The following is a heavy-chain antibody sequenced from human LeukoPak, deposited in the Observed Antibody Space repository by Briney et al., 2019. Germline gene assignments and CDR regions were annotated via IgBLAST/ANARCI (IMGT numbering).Heavy chain of an antibody. V-gene: IGHV1-69*05. CDR3: ASGASPLDIVVVPAVPAAGGYYYYYMDV. CDR1: GGTFSSYA. Sequence: SVKVSCKASGGTFSSYAISWVRQAPGQGLDWMGVIIPIFGRANYAQKFQGRVTITTDESTSTAYMELSSLRSEDTAVYYCASGASPLDIVVVPAVPAAGGYYYYYMDVWGKGTTVTVSS. D-gene: IGHD2-2*01. J-gene: IGHJ6*03. CDR2: IIPIFGRA.